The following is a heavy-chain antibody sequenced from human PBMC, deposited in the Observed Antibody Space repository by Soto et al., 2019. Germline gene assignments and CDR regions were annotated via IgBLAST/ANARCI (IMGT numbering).Heavy chain of an antibody. CDR1: GGSFSGYY. D-gene: IGHD2-8*01. CDR2: INHSGST. J-gene: IGHJ4*02. CDR3: ARDLYYWNRF. Sequence: SETLSLTCAVYGGSFSGYYWSWIRQPPGKGLEWIGEINHSGSTTYNPSLKSRVTISLDTSKNKSSLKLSSVTAADTAVYYCARDLYYWNRFWGQGTLVTVSS. V-gene: IGHV4-34*01.